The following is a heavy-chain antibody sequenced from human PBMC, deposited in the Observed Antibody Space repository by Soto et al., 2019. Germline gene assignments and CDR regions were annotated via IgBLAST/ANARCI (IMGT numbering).Heavy chain of an antibody. CDR1: GFTFNSYA. CDR3: AKVIVGSTEYYYYAMDV. D-gene: IGHD1-26*01. V-gene: IGHV3-23*01. Sequence: VHLLESGGGLVQPGGSLRLSCAASGFTFNSYAMIWVRQAPGKGLEWVSGISGSGGTTYSADSVKGRFTISRDNSKNTLYLQMNSLRAEDTAVYYCAKVIVGSTEYYYYAMDVWGQGTTVAVSS. CDR2: ISGSGGTT. J-gene: IGHJ6*02.